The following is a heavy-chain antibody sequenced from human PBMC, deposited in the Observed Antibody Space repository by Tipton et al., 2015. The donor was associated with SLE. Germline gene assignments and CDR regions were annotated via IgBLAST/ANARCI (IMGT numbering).Heavy chain of an antibody. J-gene: IGHJ4*02. Sequence: LRLSCSVYDGSFSGYYWTLVRQPPGKGLEWIGEINHSGNTNYNPSLKRRVTISIDTSKNQFSLKLRSVTAADTAIYYCAREGGGPDYWGQGTLVTVSS. CDR1: DGSFSGYY. D-gene: IGHD1-26*01. V-gene: IGHV4-34*01. CDR2: INHSGNT. CDR3: AREGGGPDY.